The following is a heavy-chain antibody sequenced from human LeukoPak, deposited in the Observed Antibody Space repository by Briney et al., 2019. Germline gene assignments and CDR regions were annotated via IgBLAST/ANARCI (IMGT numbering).Heavy chain of an antibody. CDR3: ARGPVDV. Sequence: SETLSLTCAVYGGSFSDYYWSWIRQPPGNGLPWIGEINHSGSTNYTPSLKIRVTISVDTSKNQFSLKLSSVTAADTAVYYCARGPVDVWGKGTTVTVSS. CDR1: GGSFSDYY. V-gene: IGHV4-34*01. J-gene: IGHJ6*04. CDR2: INHSGST.